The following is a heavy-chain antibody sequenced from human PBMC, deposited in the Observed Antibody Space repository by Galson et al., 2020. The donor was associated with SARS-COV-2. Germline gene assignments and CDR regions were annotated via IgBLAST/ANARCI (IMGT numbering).Heavy chain of an antibody. J-gene: IGHJ4*02. V-gene: IGHV3-21*01. D-gene: IGHD4-4*01. Sequence: GESLKISCAASGSTFSSYSMTWVRQAPGKGLEWVASMDKSSTYIYYADSVKGRFTISRDNAENSLYLQMNSLRVEDTAVYYCARDTLTTVTKSFAYWGQGTLVTVSS. CDR1: GSTFSSYS. CDR2: MDKSSTYI. CDR3: ARDTLTTVTKSFAY.